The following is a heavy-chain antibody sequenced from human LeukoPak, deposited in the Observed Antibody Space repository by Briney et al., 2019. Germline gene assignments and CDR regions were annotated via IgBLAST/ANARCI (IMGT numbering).Heavy chain of an antibody. CDR2: ISGSGGST. Sequence: PGGSLRLSCAASGFTFSSYAMSWVRQAPGKGLEWVLAISGSGGSTYYADSVKGRFTISRDNSKNTLYLQMNSLRAEDTAVYYCAKPITMIVVAIPSAFDIWGQGTMVTVSS. D-gene: IGHD3-22*01. V-gene: IGHV3-23*01. CDR1: GFTFSSYA. J-gene: IGHJ3*02. CDR3: AKPITMIVVAIPSAFDI.